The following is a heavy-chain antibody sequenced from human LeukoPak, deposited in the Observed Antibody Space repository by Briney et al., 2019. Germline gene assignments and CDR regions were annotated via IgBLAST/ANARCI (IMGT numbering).Heavy chain of an antibody. CDR1: GYSFTTYW. D-gene: IGHD2-2*01. V-gene: IGHV5-10-1*01. Sequence: GESLKISCQASGYSFTTYWISWVRQKPGKGLEWMGRIDPDDSHSMYSVSFQGHVTISLDKSITTAYLHWSSLRASDTAIYYCARHRGYGMDVWGQGTTVTVSS. CDR3: ARHRGYGMDV. J-gene: IGHJ6*02. CDR2: IDPDDSHS.